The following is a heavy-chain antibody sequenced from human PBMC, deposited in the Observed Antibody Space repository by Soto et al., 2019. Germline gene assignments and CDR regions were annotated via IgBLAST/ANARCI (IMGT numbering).Heavy chain of an antibody. D-gene: IGHD2-21*02. CDR2: IHYTGSV. Sequence: QIQLQESGPGLVRPSQTLSLICTVSGVSLNSEHYHWTWIRQAPGKGLEWIGYIHYTGSVRYNPSLHSRITMSVDTSKNLFSLKLSSVNAADTAVYFCVREDDGGDSDYYGLDVWGQGTMVTVSS. CDR1: GVSLNSEHYH. V-gene: IGHV4-30-4*01. J-gene: IGHJ6*02. CDR3: VREDDGGDSDYYGLDV.